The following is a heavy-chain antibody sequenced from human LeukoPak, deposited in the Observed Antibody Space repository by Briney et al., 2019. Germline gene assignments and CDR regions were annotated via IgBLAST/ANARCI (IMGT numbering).Heavy chain of an antibody. J-gene: IGHJ4*02. CDR1: GFTFSSYG. D-gene: IGHD3-9*01. CDR2: ISGSGGST. CDR3: AKARDWFNGYYFDY. V-gene: IGHV3-23*01. Sequence: GGSLRLSCAASGFTFSSYGMSWVRQAPGKGLEWVSAISGSGGSTYYADSVKGRFTISRDNSKNTLYLQMNSLRAEDTAVYYCAKARDWFNGYYFDYWGQGTLVTVPS.